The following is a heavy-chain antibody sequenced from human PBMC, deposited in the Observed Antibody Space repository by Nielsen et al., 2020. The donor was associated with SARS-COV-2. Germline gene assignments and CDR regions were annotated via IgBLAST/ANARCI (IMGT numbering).Heavy chain of an antibody. V-gene: IGHV3-21*01. CDR3: ARGGIAAAGQYYYYYYGMDV. J-gene: IGHJ6*02. Sequence: GESLKISCAASGFTFSSYSMNWVRQAPGKGLEWVSSISSSSSYIYYADSVKGRFTISRDNAKNSLYLQMNSLRAEDTAVYYCARGGIAAAGQYYYYYYGMDVWGQGTTVTVSS. D-gene: IGHD6-13*01. CDR2: ISSSSSYI. CDR1: GFTFSSYS.